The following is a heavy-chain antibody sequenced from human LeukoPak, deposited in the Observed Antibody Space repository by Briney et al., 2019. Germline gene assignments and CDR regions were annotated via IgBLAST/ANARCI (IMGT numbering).Heavy chain of an antibody. J-gene: IGHJ4*02. CDR1: GFSLSTSGVG. CDR2: IYRNDDK. D-gene: IGHD3-10*01. V-gene: IGHV2-5*01. Sequence: SGPTLVKPTQTLTLTCTFSGFSLSTSGVGVGWIRQPPGKALEWLALIYRNDDKRYSPSLKSRLTITKDTSKNQVVLTMTNMDPVDTATYYCAHRRTMVRGVISNSFDYWGQGTLVTVSS. CDR3: AHRRTMVRGVISNSFDY.